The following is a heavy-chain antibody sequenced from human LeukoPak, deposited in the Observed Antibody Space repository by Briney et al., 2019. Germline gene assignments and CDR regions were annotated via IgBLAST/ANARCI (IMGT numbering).Heavy chain of an antibody. V-gene: IGHV3-15*01. CDR1: GFTFSSYG. J-gene: IGHJ4*02. Sequence: GGTLRLSCAASGFTFSSYGMSWVRQAPGKGLEWVGRIKSKTDGGTTDYAAPVKGRFTISRDDSKNTLYLQMNSLKTEDTAVYYCTTVGAARPYFDYWGQGTLVTVSS. CDR3: TTVGAARPYFDY. D-gene: IGHD6-6*01. CDR2: IKSKTDGGTT.